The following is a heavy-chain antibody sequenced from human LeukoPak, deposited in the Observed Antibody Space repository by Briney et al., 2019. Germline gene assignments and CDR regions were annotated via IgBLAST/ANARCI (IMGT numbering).Heavy chain of an antibody. CDR2: INPNSGGT. CDR1: GYTFTSYY. Sequence: ASVKVSCKASGYTFTSYYMHWVRQAPGQGLEWLGWINPNSGGTNYAQKFQGRVTMTRDTSISTAYMELSRLRSDDTAVYYCARAGSDSSAPSDYWGQGTLVTVSS. J-gene: IGHJ4*02. V-gene: IGHV1-2*02. CDR3: ARAGSDSSAPSDY. D-gene: IGHD3-22*01.